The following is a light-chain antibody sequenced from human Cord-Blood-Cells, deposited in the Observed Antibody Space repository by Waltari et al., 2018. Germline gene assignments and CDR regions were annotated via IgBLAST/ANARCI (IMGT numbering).Light chain of an antibody. CDR3: QQYYSTPWT. CDR2: WAS. Sequence: DIVMTQSPDSLAVSLGERATINCKSSQSVLYSSNHKNYLAWYQQKPGQPPKLLIYWASTRESGVPDRFSGSGSGTDFTLTISSLQAEDVAVYYCQQYYSTPWTFGQG. CDR1: QSVLYSSNHKNY. J-gene: IGKJ1*01. V-gene: IGKV4-1*01.